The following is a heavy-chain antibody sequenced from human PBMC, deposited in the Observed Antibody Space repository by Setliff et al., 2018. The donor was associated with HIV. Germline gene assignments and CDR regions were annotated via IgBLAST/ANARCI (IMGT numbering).Heavy chain of an antibody. CDR2: VNHNGNI. D-gene: IGHD1-26*01. J-gene: IGHJ4*02. Sequence: SETLSLTCTVSGGSISSGDYYWSWIRQPPGKGLEWIVEVNHNGNINYNPSLKSRVTVSVDTSKTQYSLKMISVTAADTAVYYCARRTEVGATVDYWGQGTLVTVS. CDR1: GGSISSGDYY. CDR3: ARRTEVGATVDY. V-gene: IGHV4-39*07.